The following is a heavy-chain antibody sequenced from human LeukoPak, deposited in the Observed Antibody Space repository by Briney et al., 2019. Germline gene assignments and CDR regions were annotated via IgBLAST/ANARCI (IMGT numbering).Heavy chain of an antibody. J-gene: IGHJ6*03. CDR3: ATVSDSSSWNYYYYMDV. D-gene: IGHD6-13*01. V-gene: IGHV4-59*01. Sequence: SETLSLTCAVYGGSFSDYYWSWIRQPPGKGVEWIGYIYYSGSTNYNPSLKSRVTISVDTSKNQFSLKLSSVTAADTAVYYCATVSDSSSWNYYYYMDVWGKGTTVTISS. CDR1: GGSFSDYY. CDR2: IYYSGST.